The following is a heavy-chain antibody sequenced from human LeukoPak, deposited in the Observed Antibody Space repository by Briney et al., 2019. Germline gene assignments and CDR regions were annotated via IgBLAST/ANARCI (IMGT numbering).Heavy chain of an antibody. CDR2: ISGSGNKT. CDR3: AKLKRVGIAPFDD. J-gene: IGHJ4*02. Sequence: SGGSLRLSCAASGSTFSHFAMSWVRQAPGKGLHWVSTISGSGNKTYDADSVKGRFTISRDNSKNTLYLQMTGLRAEDTAVYYCAKLKRVGIAPFDDWGQGTLVTVSS. CDR1: GSTFSHFA. D-gene: IGHD3-10*01. V-gene: IGHV3-23*01.